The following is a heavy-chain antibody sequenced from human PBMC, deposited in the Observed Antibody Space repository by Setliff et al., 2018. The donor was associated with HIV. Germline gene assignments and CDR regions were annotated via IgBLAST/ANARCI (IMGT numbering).Heavy chain of an antibody. CDR1: GGSISSGSYY. Sequence: SETLSLTCTVSGGSISSGSYYWSWIRQPAGKGLEWIGHIYTSGRTNYNPSLKSRVTISVDTSKNQFSLKLSSVTAADTAVYYCARVAGMGYFDYWGQGTLVTVSS. CDR3: ARVAGMGYFDY. J-gene: IGHJ4*02. D-gene: IGHD2-8*01. CDR2: IYTSGRT. V-gene: IGHV4-61*09.